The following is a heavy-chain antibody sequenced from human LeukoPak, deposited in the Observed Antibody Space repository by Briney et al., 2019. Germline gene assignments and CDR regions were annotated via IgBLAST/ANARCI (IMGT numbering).Heavy chain of an antibody. D-gene: IGHD5-18*01. CDR1: GFTVSSNY. CDR3: ARDWTDTAMGVFDY. V-gene: IGHV3-53*01. CDR2: IYSGGST. Sequence: GGSLRLSCAASGFTVSSNYMSWVRQAPGKGLEWVSGIYSGGSTYYADSVKGRFTISRDNSKNTLYLQMNSLRAEDTAVYYCARDWTDTAMGVFDYWGQGTLVTVSS. J-gene: IGHJ4*02.